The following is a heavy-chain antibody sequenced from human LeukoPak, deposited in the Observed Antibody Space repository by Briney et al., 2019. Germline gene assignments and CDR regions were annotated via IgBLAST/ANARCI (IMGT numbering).Heavy chain of an antibody. CDR3: ARGHRRGYSTNWFDP. J-gene: IGHJ5*02. Sequence: PGGSLRLSCAASGFTFSSYSMNWVRQAPGKGLEWVSSISSSSSYIYYADTVKGRFTISRDNAKNSLYLQMNSLRAEDTAVYYCARGHRRGYSTNWFDPWGQGTLVTVSS. CDR2: ISSSSSYI. D-gene: IGHD3-22*01. CDR1: GFTFSSYS. V-gene: IGHV3-21*01.